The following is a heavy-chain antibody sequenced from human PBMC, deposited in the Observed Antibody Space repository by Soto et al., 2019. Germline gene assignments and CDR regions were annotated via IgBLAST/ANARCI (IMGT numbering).Heavy chain of an antibody. CDR3: AKKGLGSLATYCTTGDCHYAFDV. V-gene: IGHV3-23*01. D-gene: IGHD2-8*01. CDR2: ISGGGDGT. J-gene: IGHJ3*01. CDR1: GFTFYNYA. Sequence: EVQLLESGGGLVRPGGSLRLSCAASGFTFYNYAMNWVRQAPGKGLEWVSTISGGGDGTYYADSVKGRFTISRDNSRNTVYLHMNSPRAEDTAVYYCAKKGLGSLATYCTTGDCHYAFDVWGQGTLVTVSS.